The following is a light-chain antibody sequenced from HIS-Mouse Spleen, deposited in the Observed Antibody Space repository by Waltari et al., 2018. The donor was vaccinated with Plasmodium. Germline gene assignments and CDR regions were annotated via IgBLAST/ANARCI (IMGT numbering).Light chain of an antibody. V-gene: IGKV3-15*01. CDR2: AAS. Sequence: ETVLTHSPATLSLSQGAGSTLPCRASQSVSSNLAWYQQKPGQAPRPLIYAASTRATGIPARFSGSGSGTEFTLTISSLQSEDFAVYYCQQYNNWSFTFGPGTKVDIK. CDR1: QSVSSN. CDR3: QQYNNWSFT. J-gene: IGKJ3*01.